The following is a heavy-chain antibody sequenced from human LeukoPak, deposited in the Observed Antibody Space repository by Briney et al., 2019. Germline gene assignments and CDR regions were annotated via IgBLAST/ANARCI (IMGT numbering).Heavy chain of an antibody. Sequence: ASVRVSCKASGYTFTGYYMHWVRQAPGQGLEWMGRINPNSGGTNYAQKFQGRVTMTRDTSISTAYMELSRPRSDDTAVYYCARDLEAVAYFDYWGQGTLVTVSS. J-gene: IGHJ4*02. D-gene: IGHD6-19*01. CDR1: GYTFTGYY. CDR2: INPNSGGT. CDR3: ARDLEAVAYFDY. V-gene: IGHV1-2*06.